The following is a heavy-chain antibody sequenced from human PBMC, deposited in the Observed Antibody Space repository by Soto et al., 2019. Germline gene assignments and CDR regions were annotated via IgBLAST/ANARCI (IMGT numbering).Heavy chain of an antibody. CDR3: ARGYGSGNPYYMDV. CDR2: IWYDGSNK. D-gene: IGHD3-10*01. J-gene: IGHJ6*03. CDR1: GFTFSSYG. V-gene: IGHV3-33*01. Sequence: QVQLVESGGGVVQPGTSLRLSCAASGFTFSSYGMHWVRQAPGKGLEWVAVIWYDGSNKYYADSVKGRFTISRDNSKNTLYLQMNSLRAEDSAVYYCARGYGSGNPYYMDVWGQGTTVTVSS.